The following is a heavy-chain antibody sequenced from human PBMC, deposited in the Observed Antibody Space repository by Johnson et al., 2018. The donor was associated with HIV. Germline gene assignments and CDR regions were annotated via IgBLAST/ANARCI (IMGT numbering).Heavy chain of an antibody. CDR1: GFTFNSYA. Sequence: QVQLVESGGGVVQPGRSLRLSCAASGFTFNSYATHWVRQAPGHGLEWVAVISYDGSNKYYADSVKGRFTISKDNSKNTLYLQKNSLRAEDTAVYYCARRYCSSTSCYKGRAFDVWGQGTMVAVSS. J-gene: IGHJ3*01. V-gene: IGHV3-30*14. CDR3: ARRYCSSTSCYKGRAFDV. D-gene: IGHD2-2*02. CDR2: ISYDGSNK.